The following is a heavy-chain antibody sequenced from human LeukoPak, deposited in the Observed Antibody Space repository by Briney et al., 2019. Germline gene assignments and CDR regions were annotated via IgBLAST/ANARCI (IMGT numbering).Heavy chain of an antibody. Sequence: SETLSLTCAVYGGSFNGHYWTWLRQPPGKGLEWIGEIIPNGNTNYSPSLRSRVTISVDKSKKQFSLKLSSATAADTAVYYCARVDGRDYDSSGYYYFDYWGQGTLVTVSS. CDR1: GGSFNGHY. CDR3: ARVDGRDYDSSGYYYFDY. V-gene: IGHV4-34*12. CDR2: IIPNGNT. J-gene: IGHJ4*02. D-gene: IGHD3-22*01.